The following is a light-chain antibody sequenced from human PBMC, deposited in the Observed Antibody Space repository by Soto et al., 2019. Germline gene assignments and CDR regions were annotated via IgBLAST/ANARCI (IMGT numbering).Light chain of an antibody. Sequence: DIQMTQSPSSLSASVGDRVTITCRASQSISSYLNWYQQKPGKAPKLLIYAASSLQSGVPSRFSCSGSGTDFTLTISSLQPEDFPTYYCQQSYSTPPTFGGGTKVEIK. J-gene: IGKJ4*01. CDR3: QQSYSTPPT. V-gene: IGKV1-39*01. CDR2: AAS. CDR1: QSISSY.